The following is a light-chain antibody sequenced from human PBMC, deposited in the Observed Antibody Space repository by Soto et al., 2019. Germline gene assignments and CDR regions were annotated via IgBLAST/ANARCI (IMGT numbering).Light chain of an antibody. Sequence: EIVMTQSPASLSVSPGERATLSCRASQSVSSNLAWYQQKPGQAPRLLIYGASTRATDIPARFSGSGSWTEFSLTISSLQSEDIAVYYCQQYNSWPPLTFGGGTKVEIK. CDR2: GAS. CDR3: QQYNSWPPLT. J-gene: IGKJ4*01. CDR1: QSVSSN. V-gene: IGKV3-15*01.